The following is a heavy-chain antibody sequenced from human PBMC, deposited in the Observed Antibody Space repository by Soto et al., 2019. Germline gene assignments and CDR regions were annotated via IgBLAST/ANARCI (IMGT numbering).Heavy chain of an antibody. D-gene: IGHD6-13*01. Sequence: QTLSLTCVISGDSVSSNSAAWNWIRQSPSRGLEWLGRTYYRSKWYNDYAVSVKSRITINPDTSKNQFSLQLNSVTPEDTAVYYCARGLFIAAAGTIYGMDVWGQGTTVTVSS. V-gene: IGHV6-1*01. J-gene: IGHJ6*02. CDR3: ARGLFIAAAGTIYGMDV. CDR1: GDSVSSNSAA. CDR2: TYYRSKWYN.